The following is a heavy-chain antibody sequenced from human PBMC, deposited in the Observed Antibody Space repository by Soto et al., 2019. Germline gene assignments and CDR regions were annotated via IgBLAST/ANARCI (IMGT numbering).Heavy chain of an antibody. CDR3: VKEKGGAAGFDF. D-gene: IGHD6-13*01. Sequence: QVHLVESGGGVVQPGRSLRLSCAASGFTFSNNGMHWVRQAPGKGLEWMGVISYEGSEKYYAGSVKGRFTISRDNSKNTLYLQIDTLRAEDPAIYYFVKEKGGAAGFDFRGQGILVTVSS. CDR2: ISYEGSEK. V-gene: IGHV3-30*18. J-gene: IGHJ4*02. CDR1: GFTFSNNG.